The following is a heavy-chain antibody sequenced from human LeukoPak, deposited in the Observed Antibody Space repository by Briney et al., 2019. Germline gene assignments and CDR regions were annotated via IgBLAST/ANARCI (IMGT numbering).Heavy chain of an antibody. J-gene: IGHJ4*02. Sequence: PSETLSLTCTVSGGYISTNSYYWGWVRQPPGKGLEWIGSMYYSGTTYYNPSLKSRVTISVDTSKNQFSLKLSSLTAADTAVYYCAVTATPGHYLDYWGQGSLVTVSS. CDR3: AVTATPGHYLDY. D-gene: IGHD2-15*01. CDR1: GGYISTNSYY. V-gene: IGHV4-39*01. CDR2: MYYSGTT.